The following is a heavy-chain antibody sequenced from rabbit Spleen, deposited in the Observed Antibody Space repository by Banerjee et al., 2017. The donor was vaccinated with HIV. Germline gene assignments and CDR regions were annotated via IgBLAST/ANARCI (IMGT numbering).Heavy chain of an antibody. CDR3: ARDLPDIIGWNFDF. Sequence: QEQLVESGGGLVQPEGSLTLTCKASGFSFSSGYDMCWVRQAPGKGLEWIACINTITGTAVYATWAKGRFTISKTSSTTVALQMTSLTAADTAIYFCARDLPDIIGWNFDFWGQGTLVTVS. CDR2: INTITGTA. J-gene: IGHJ3*01. D-gene: IGHD1-1*01. CDR1: GFSFSSGYD. V-gene: IGHV1S45*01.